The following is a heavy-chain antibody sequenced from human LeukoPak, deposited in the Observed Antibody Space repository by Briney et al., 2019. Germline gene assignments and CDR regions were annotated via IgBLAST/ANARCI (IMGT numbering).Heavy chain of an antibody. J-gene: IGHJ5*02. CDR3: LVWKHVFDR. Sequence: PGGSLRLSCAASGFTLSSYAMHWAREAPGKGLEWVAVISYDGSNKYYADSVKGRFTISRDNSKNTLYLQMNSLRAEDTAVYYCLVWKHVFDRWGQGTLVTVSS. D-gene: IGHD5/OR15-5a*01. CDR1: GFTLSSYA. V-gene: IGHV3-30-3*01. CDR2: ISYDGSNK.